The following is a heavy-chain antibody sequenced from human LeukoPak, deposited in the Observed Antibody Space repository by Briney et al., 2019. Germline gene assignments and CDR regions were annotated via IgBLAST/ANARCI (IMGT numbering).Heavy chain of an antibody. CDR3: ARDRKGIWYGY. J-gene: IGHJ4*02. CDR2: ISYDGSNK. CDR1: GFTFSSYG. V-gene: IGHV3-30*03. D-gene: IGHD1-14*01. Sequence: QPGGSLRLSCAASGFTFSSYGMHWVRQAPGKGLEWVAVISYDGSNKYYADSVKGRFTISRDNSKNTLYLQMNSLRAEDTAVYYCARDRKGIWYGYWGQGTLVTVSS.